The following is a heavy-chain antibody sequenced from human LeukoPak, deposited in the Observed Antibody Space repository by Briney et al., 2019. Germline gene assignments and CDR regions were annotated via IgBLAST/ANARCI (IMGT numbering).Heavy chain of an antibody. CDR3: LSGTLPY. CDR1: GYTFNNYW. Sequence: GWSLRLSCAASGYTFNNYWMHGVRQAPAKGPVWVSRINSDGSSTSYADSVKGRFTISRDNAKNTLYLQMNSLRAEDTAVYYCLSGTLPYWGQGTLVTDSS. D-gene: IGHD3-10*01. V-gene: IGHV3-74*01. CDR2: INSDGSST. J-gene: IGHJ4*02.